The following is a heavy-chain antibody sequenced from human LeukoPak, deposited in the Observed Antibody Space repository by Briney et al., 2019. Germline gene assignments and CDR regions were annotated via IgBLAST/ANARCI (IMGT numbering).Heavy chain of an antibody. Sequence: SVKVSCKASGYTFTSYGISWVRQAPGQGLEWMGGIIPIFGTANYAQKFQGRVTITADESTSTAYMELSSLRSEDTAVYYCARTSVRGVRPVLYYFDYWGQGTLVTVSS. CDR3: ARTSVRGVRPVLYYFDY. CDR1: GYTFTSYG. CDR2: IIPIFGTA. J-gene: IGHJ4*02. V-gene: IGHV1-69*13. D-gene: IGHD3-10*01.